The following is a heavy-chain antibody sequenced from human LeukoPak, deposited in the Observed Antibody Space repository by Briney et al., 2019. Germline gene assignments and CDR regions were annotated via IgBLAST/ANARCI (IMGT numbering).Heavy chain of an antibody. CDR2: IKDDGSTT. J-gene: IGHJ4*02. V-gene: IGHV3-74*01. Sequence: PGGSLRLSCAVSGFTFGGRLMHWVRQAPGKGLVWVALIKDDGSTTNYADSVKGRFTASRDDAKNTAYLQMSSLRAEDTTVYYCHPLAFVTNWGQGTLVTVSS. D-gene: IGHD2-8*01. CDR1: GFTFGGRL. CDR3: HPLAFVTN.